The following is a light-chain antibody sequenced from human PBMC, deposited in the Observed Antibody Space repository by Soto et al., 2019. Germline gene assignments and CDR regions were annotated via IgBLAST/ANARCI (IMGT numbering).Light chain of an antibody. J-gene: IGKJ1*01. Sequence: EIGLTQSPGTLSLSPGERATLSCRASQSLSNNYLAWYQQKPGQAPRPLMSDVSRRATGVPDRFSGSGSGTDFTLIISRLEPEDFAVYYCQQSETSPWTFGQGTKVDI. CDR1: QSLSNNY. CDR2: DVS. CDR3: QQSETSPWT. V-gene: IGKV3-20*01.